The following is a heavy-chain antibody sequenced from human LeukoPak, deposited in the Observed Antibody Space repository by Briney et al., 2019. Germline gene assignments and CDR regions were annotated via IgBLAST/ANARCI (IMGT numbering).Heavy chain of an antibody. CDR2: IYTSGST. J-gene: IGHJ6*03. Sequence: SETLSLTCTVSGGSISSGSYYWSWIRQPAGKGLEWIGRIYTSGSTNYNPSLKSRVTISVDTSKNQFSLKLSSVTAADTAVYYCARSSPYCSSTSCCYYYYYYMDVWGKGTTVTISS. CDR1: GGSISSGSYY. D-gene: IGHD2-2*01. V-gene: IGHV4-61*02. CDR3: ARSSPYCSSTSCCYYYYYYMDV.